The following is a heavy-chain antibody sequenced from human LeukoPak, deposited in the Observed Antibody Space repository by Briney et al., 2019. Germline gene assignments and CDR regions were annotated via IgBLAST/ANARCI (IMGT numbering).Heavy chain of an antibody. CDR1: GFTFSSYG. D-gene: IGHD4-17*01. J-gene: IGHJ6*02. V-gene: IGHV3-30*18. Sequence: GGSLRLSCAASGFTFSSYGMHWVRQAPGKGLEWVAVISYDGSNKYYADSVKGRFTISRDNSKNTLYLQMNSLRAEDTAVYYCAKDDYGDYAAARTYGMDVWGQGTTVTVSS. CDR3: AKDDYGDYAAARTYGMDV. CDR2: ISYDGSNK.